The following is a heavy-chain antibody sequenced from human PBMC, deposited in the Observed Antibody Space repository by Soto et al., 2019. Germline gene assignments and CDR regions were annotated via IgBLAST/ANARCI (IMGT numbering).Heavy chain of an antibody. CDR2: IIPILGIA. J-gene: IGHJ4*02. V-gene: IGHV1-69*08. D-gene: IGHD1-26*01. CDR1: GGTFSSYT. Sequence: QVQLVQSGAEVKKPGSSVKVSCKASGGTFSSYTISCVRQAPGQGLEWRGRIIPILGIANYAQKCQVRVKITADKYTSTAYMELSRLRSEDTGVYYCARDGGYDYWGQGTLVTVSS. CDR3: ARDGGYDY.